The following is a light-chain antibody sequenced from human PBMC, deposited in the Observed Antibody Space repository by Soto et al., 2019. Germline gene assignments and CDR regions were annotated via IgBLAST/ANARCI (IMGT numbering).Light chain of an antibody. CDR1: QSVSSN. CDR3: QQYNNWPRT. V-gene: IGKV3-15*01. Sequence: EIVMTQSPATLSVSPGERATLSCRASQSVSSNLAWYHQKPGQAPRLLIYGASTRATGIPARFSGSGSGTEFTLTISSLQSEDFAVYHCQQYNNWPRTFGQGTKLEV. J-gene: IGKJ2*01. CDR2: GAS.